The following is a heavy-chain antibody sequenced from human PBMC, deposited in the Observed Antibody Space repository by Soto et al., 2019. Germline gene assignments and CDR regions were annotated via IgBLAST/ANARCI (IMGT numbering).Heavy chain of an antibody. J-gene: IGHJ6*02. CDR1: GYSFTSYW. Sequence: HGESLKISCKGSGYSFTSYWIGWVRQMPGKGLEWMGIIYPGDSDTRYRPSFQGQVTISADKSISTAYLQWSSLKASDTAMYYCARQGGYCSGGTCHSYYYGMDVWGQGTTVTVSS. V-gene: IGHV5-51*01. D-gene: IGHD2-15*01. CDR3: ARQGGYCSGGTCHSYYYGMDV. CDR2: IYPGDSDT.